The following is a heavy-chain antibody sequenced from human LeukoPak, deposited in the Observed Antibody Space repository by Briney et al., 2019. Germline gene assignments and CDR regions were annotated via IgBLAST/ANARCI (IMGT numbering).Heavy chain of an antibody. J-gene: IGHJ4*02. CDR2: ISAYNGNT. D-gene: IGHD2-15*01. CDR3: ARVLRYCSGGSCYSGPLDY. Sequence: ASVKVSCKASGYTFTSYGISWVRQAPGQGLEWMGWISAYNGNTNYAQKLQGRVTMTTDTSTSTAYMELRSLRSDDTAVYYCARVLRYCSGGSCYSGPLDYWGQGTLVTVSS. CDR1: GYTFTSYG. V-gene: IGHV1-18*01.